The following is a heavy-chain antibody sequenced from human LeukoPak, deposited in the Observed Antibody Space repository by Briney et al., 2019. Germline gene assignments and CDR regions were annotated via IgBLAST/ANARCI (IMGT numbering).Heavy chain of an antibody. J-gene: IGHJ4*02. Sequence: GGSLRLSCAASGFTFSSYSMNWVRQAPGKGLEWVSSISSSSSYIYYADSVKGRFTISRDNAKNSLYLQMNSLRAEDTAVHYCARVGAGTAFDYWGQGTLVTVSS. CDR2: ISSSSSYI. CDR1: GFTFSSYS. CDR3: ARVGAGTAFDY. D-gene: IGHD6-13*01. V-gene: IGHV3-21*01.